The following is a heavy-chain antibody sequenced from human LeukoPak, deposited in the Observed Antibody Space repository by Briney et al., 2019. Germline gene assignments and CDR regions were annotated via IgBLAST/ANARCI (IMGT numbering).Heavy chain of an antibody. J-gene: IGHJ5*02. CDR1: GGSISSGDYY. Sequence: SQTLSLTCTVSGGSISSGDYYWSWIRQPPGKGLEWIGYISYSGSTYYNPSLKSRVTISVDTSKNQFSLKLSSVTAADTAVYYCARTSYYYGSGPRYHWFDPWGQGTLVTVSS. V-gene: IGHV4-30-4*01. CDR3: ARTSYYYGSGPRYHWFDP. D-gene: IGHD3-10*01. CDR2: ISYSGST.